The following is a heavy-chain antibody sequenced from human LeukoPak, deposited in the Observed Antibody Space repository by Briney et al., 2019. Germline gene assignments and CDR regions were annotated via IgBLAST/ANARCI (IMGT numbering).Heavy chain of an antibody. D-gene: IGHD3-3*01. CDR1: GFTVSSNY. Sequence: GGSLRLSCAASGFTVSSNYMSWVRQAPGKGLEWVSVIYSGGSTYYADSVKGRFTISRDNSKNTLYLQMNSLGAEDTAVYYCARDRTLLRVTIFGVVKTYYGMDVWGQGTTVTVSS. J-gene: IGHJ6*02. CDR3: ARDRTLLRVTIFGVVKTYYGMDV. CDR2: IYSGGST. V-gene: IGHV3-53*01.